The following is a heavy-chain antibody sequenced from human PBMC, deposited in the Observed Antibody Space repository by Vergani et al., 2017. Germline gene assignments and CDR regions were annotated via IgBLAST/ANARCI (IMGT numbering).Heavy chain of an antibody. CDR3: AREDFWSGYVDY. CDR2: ISSSGSTI. J-gene: IGHJ4*02. CDR1: GFTFSSYS. Sequence: EVQLVESGGGLVQPGGSLRLSCAASGFTFSSYSMNWVRQAPGKGLEWVSYISSSGSTIYYADSVKGRFTISRDNAKNSLYLQMNSLRAEDTAVYYCAREDFWSGYVDYWGQGTLVTVSS. V-gene: IGHV3-48*04. D-gene: IGHD3-3*01.